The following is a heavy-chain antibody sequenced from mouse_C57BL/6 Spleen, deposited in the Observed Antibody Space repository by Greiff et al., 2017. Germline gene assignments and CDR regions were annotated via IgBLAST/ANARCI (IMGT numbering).Heavy chain of an antibody. CDR3: ARSAVVDPFDY. D-gene: IGHD1-1*01. Sequence: QVQLQQSGAELVMPGASVKLSCKASGYTFTSYWMHWVKQRPGQGLEWIGEIDPSDSYTNYNQKFKGKSTLTVDKSSSTAYMQLSSLTSEDSAVYYCARSAVVDPFDYWGQGTTLTVSS. CDR2: IDPSDSYT. V-gene: IGHV1-69*01. CDR1: GYTFTSYW. J-gene: IGHJ2*01.